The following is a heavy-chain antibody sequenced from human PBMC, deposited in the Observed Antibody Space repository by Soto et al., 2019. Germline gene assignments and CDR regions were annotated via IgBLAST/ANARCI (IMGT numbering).Heavy chain of an antibody. D-gene: IGHD6-19*01. CDR3: ARARRTVAGTDYFDY. Sequence: PGGSLRLSCAASGFTFSDYYMSWIRQAPGKGLEWVSYITSSGSYTNSADSVKGRFTISRDNAKNSLYLQMNSLRAEDTAVYYCARARRTVAGTDYFDYWGQGTLVTVSS. V-gene: IGHV3-11*05. J-gene: IGHJ4*02. CDR1: GFTFSDYY. CDR2: ITSSGSYT.